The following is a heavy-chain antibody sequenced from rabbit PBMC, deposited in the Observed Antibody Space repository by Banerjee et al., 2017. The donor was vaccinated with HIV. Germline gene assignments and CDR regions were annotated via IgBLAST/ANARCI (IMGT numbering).Heavy chain of an antibody. D-gene: IGHD4-1*01. CDR3: ARIDSDWDGGINL. Sequence: QEQLVESGGGLVTLGGSLKLSCEASGIDFSSDGINWVRQAPGKGLEWIGYIDAAVIEDTYYATWAKGRFTISKTSSTTVTLQMTSLTAADTATYFCARIDSDWDGGINLWGQGTLVTVS. V-gene: IGHV1S45*01. J-gene: IGHJ4*01. CDR2: IDAAVIEDT. CDR1: GIDFSSDG.